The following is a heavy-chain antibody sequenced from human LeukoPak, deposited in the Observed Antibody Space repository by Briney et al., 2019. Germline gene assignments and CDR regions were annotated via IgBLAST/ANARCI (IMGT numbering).Heavy chain of an antibody. CDR2: INHGGST. Sequence: SEALSLTCAVYGGFYRGHYRLGIRQSPGRGLEWIGEINHGGSTNYNPSLKSRVTISIDTSKNQFSLELNSVTAADTAVYYCARGGGTVGGHGVVAYWGQGPLVTVSS. CDR1: GGFYRGHY. D-gene: IGHD3-16*01. J-gene: IGHJ4*02. V-gene: IGHV4-34*01. CDR3: ARGGGTVGGHGVVAY.